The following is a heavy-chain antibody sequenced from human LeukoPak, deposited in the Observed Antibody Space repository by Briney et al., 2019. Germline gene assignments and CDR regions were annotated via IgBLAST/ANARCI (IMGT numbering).Heavy chain of an antibody. CDR2: ISSSGSPM. CDR3: ARGGAGSFHFDF. J-gene: IGHJ4*02. V-gene: IGHV3-11*01. D-gene: IGHD6-19*01. Sequence: GGSLRLSCAASGFTFGGYSMTWVRQAPGKGLEWVSYISSSGSPMYYADSVKGRFTISRDNAKNALYLQMNSLRAEDTAVYYCARGGAGSFHFDFWGQGTLVTVSS. CDR1: GFTFGGYS.